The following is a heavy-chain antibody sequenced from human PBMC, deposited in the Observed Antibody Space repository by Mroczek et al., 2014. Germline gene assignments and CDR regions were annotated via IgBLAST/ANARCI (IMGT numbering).Heavy chain of an antibody. D-gene: IGHD3-10*01. CDR2: IYYSGST. V-gene: IGHV4-59*01. J-gene: IGHJ4*02. CDR1: GGSISSYY. Sequence: QVQLQESGPGLVKPSETLSLTCTVSGGSISSYYWSWIRQPPGKGLEWTGYIYYSGSTNYNPSLKSRVTISVDTSKNQFSLKLSSVTAADTAVYYCARAGRDYYGSGSYEADWGQGTLVTVSS. CDR3: ARAGRDYYGSGSYEAD.